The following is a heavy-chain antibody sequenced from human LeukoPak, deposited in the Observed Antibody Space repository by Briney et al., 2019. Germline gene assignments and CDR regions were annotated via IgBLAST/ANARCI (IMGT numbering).Heavy chain of an antibody. D-gene: IGHD3-22*01. CDR2: INPNSGGT. CDR3: ARAKGYYYDSSGYYPDY. V-gene: IGHV1-2*02. Sequence: GESLQISCKGSGYTFTGYYMHWVRQAPGQGLEWMGWINPNSGGTNYAQKFQGRVTMTRDTSISTAYMELSRLRSDDTAVYYCARAKGYYYDSSGYYPDYWGQGTLVTVSS. CDR1: GYTFTGYY. J-gene: IGHJ4*02.